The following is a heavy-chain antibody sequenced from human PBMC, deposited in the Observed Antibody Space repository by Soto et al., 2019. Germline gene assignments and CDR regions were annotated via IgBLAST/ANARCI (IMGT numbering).Heavy chain of an antibody. CDR3: AKWYCSGGSCYSGREILLNYGMDV. D-gene: IGHD2-15*01. CDR2: ISYDGSNK. V-gene: IGHV3-30*18. J-gene: IGHJ6*02. CDR1: GFTFSSYG. Sequence: GGSLRLSCAASGFTFSSYGMHWVRQAPGKGLEWVAVISYDGSNKYYADSVKGRFTISRDNSKNTLYLQMNSLRAEDTAVYYCAKWYCSGGSCYSGREILLNYGMDVWGQGTTVTVSS.